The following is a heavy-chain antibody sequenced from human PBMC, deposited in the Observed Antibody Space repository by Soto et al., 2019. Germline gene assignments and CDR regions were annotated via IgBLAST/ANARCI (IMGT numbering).Heavy chain of an antibody. CDR1: GFAASINF. CDR3: VRENYYYGMDV. Sequence: GGSLRLSCAASGFAASINFMSWVRQAPGRGLEWVSVINNAGTTFYADSVKGRFTISGDKSKNTLYLQMNSLRVEDTAIYYCVRENYYYGMDVWGQGT. CDR2: INNAGTT. V-gene: IGHV3-66*01. J-gene: IGHJ6*02.